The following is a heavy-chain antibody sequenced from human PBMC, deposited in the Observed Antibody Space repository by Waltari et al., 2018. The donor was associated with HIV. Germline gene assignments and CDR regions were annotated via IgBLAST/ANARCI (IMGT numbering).Heavy chain of an antibody. CDR2: ISSSSSTI. D-gene: IGHD3-22*01. CDR1: GFTFSSYS. V-gene: IGHV3-48*01. Sequence: EVQLVESGGGLVQPGGSLRLSCAASGFTFSSYSMNWVRQAPGKGLEWVSYISSSSSTIYYADSVKGRFTISRDNAKNSLYLQMNSLRAEDTAVYYCARGGYYDSSGYSYWGQGTLVTVSS. CDR3: ARGGYYDSSGYSY. J-gene: IGHJ4*02.